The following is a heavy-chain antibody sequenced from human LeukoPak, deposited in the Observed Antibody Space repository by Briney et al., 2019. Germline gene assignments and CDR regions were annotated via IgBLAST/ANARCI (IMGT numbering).Heavy chain of an antibody. CDR3: ARGGFLEWFHIQGSPYGMDV. CDR2: IYYSGST. V-gene: IGHV4-59*01. Sequence: PSETLSLTCTVSGGSISSYYWSWIRQPPGKGLEWIGYIYYSGSTNYNPSLKSRVTISVDTSKNQFSLKLSSVTAADTAVYYCARGGFLEWFHIQGSPYGMDVWGQGTTVTVSS. J-gene: IGHJ6*02. CDR1: GGSISSYY. D-gene: IGHD3-3*01.